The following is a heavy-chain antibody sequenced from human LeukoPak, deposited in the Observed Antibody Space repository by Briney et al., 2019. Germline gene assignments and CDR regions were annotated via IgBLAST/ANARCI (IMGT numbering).Heavy chain of an antibody. CDR3: ARHCGGDCFDY. J-gene: IGHJ4*02. D-gene: IGHD2-21*01. CDR2: IYYSGST. V-gene: IGHV4-59*08. CDR1: GGSISRYY. Sequence: NTSETLSLTCTVSGGSISRYYWSWIRQPPGEGLEWIGYIYYSGSTNYNPSLKSRVTISVDTSKNQFSLKLSSVTAADTAVYYCARHCGGDCFDYWGQGTLVTVSS.